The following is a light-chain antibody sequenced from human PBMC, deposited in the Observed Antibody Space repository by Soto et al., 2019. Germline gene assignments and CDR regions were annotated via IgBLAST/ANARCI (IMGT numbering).Light chain of an antibody. CDR2: DAS. J-gene: IGKJ1*01. V-gene: IGKV1-5*01. CDR1: QSISVW. Sequence: DIQMTQSPSTLSASVGDRVTITCRASQSISVWLAWYQQKPGKAPNLLIYDASNLESGVPSRFSGSRSGTEFTLTISSLQPDDFATYYCKQYHSYSWTFGKGNKVDIK. CDR3: KQYHSYSWT.